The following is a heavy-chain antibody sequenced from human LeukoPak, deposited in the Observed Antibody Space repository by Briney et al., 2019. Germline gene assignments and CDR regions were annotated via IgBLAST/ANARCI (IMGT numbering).Heavy chain of an antibody. CDR1: GFTFDDYA. CDR3: AEDKTRYGSYGYS. D-gene: IGHD5-18*01. J-gene: IGHJ4*02. CDR2: ISWDGGST. V-gene: IGHV3-43D*03. Sequence: GGSLRLSCAASGFTFDDYAMHWVRQAPGKGLEWVSLISWDGGSTYYADSVKGRFTISRDNSKNSLYLQMNSLRAEDTALCYCAEDKTRYGSYGYSWGQGTLVTVSS.